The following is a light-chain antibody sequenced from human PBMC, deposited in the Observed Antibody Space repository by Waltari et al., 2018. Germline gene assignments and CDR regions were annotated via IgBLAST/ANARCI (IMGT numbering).Light chain of an antibody. CDR1: ILGNKY. J-gene: IGLJ3*02. CDR3: QALGSNRWV. Sequence: SDELTQPPSVSVSPGQTASITCSGDILGNKYASWYQQKPGQSPLLVIYQDINRPSGIPERFSGSKSGTTATLTISGTEAMDDADYYCQALGSNRWVFGGGTKLTVL. V-gene: IGLV3-1*01. CDR2: QDI.